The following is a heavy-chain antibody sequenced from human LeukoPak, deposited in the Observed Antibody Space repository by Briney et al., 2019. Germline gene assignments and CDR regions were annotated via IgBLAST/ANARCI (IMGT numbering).Heavy chain of an antibody. CDR2: IYHSGST. D-gene: IGHD2-15*01. J-gene: IGHJ4*02. V-gene: IGHV4-38-2*02. CDR3: AAIQGSFDY. CDR1: GYSISSGYY. Sequence: SETLSLTCTVSGYSISSGYYWGWIRQSPGKGLEWIGSIYHSGSTYYNPSLKSRVTISVNTSKNHFSLKVSSVTAADTAVYYCAAIQGSFDYWGQGTLVIVSS.